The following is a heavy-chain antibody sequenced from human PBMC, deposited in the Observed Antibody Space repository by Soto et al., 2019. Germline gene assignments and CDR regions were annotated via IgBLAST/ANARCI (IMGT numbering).Heavy chain of an antibody. CDR2: IWYDGSKK. CDR1: GYRFSSHG. Sequence: QVPLVESGGGVVQPGRSLRLSCAAAGYRFSSHGMHWVRQAPGKGLEWLAAIWYDGSKKCYADAVKGRFIVSRDDSKYRLDLEMNSLRAEDKAVDECARDPASSMDVWGEGTTVTVSS. V-gene: IGHV3-33*01. D-gene: IGHD6-25*01. J-gene: IGHJ6*01. CDR3: ARDPASSMDV.